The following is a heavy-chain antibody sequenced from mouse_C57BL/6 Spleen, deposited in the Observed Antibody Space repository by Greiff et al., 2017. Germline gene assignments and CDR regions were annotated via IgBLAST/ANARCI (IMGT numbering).Heavy chain of an antibody. J-gene: IGHJ3*01. Sequence: QVQLQQPGAELVRPGSSVKLSCKASGYTFTSYWMHWVKQRPIQGLEWIGNINPSASETHSNQTFKDKATLTVDKSSSTAYMQLSSLTSEDSAVDYCARSSSNYAWFAYWGQGTLVTVSA. CDR1: GYTFTSYW. CDR2: INPSASET. CDR3: ARSSSNYAWFAY. D-gene: IGHD2-5*01. V-gene: IGHV1-52*01.